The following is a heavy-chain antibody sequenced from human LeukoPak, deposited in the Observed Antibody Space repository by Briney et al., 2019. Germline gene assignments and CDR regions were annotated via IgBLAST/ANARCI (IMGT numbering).Heavy chain of an antibody. D-gene: IGHD3-22*01. CDR2: INPSGGST. CDR1: GYTFTSYY. V-gene: IGHV1-46*01. Sequence: VASVKVSCKASGYTFTSYYMHWVRQAPGQGLEWMGIINPSGGSTSYAQKFQGRDTTTRDTSTSTVYMELSSLRSEDTAVYYCAREGAYYDSSGYYSRYFDYWGQGTLVTVSS. CDR3: AREGAYYDSSGYYSRYFDY. J-gene: IGHJ4*02.